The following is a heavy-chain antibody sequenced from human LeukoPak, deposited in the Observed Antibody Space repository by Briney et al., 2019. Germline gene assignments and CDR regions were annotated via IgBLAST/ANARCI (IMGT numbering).Heavy chain of an antibody. CDR1: GFTFTSSA. D-gene: IGHD6-13*01. V-gene: IGHV1-58*02. CDR2: IVVGSGNT. J-gene: IGHJ6*02. Sequence: SVKVSCKASGFTFTSSAMQWVRQARGQRLEWIGWIVVGSGNTNYAQKFQERVTITRDMSTSTAYMELSSLRSEDTAVYYCAADVGIAAAVTDYYGMDVWGQGTTVTVSS. CDR3: AADVGIAAAVTDYYGMDV.